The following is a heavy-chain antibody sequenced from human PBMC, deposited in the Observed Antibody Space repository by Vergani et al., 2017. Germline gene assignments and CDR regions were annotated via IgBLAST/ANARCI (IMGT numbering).Heavy chain of an antibody. D-gene: IGHD5/OR15-5a*01. J-gene: IGHJ5*02. V-gene: IGHV4-30-4*01. CDR1: NAFIMNGVFY. CDR3: ARGTRGVYETSGLDWLDP. CDR2: MHFSGRA. Sequence: QLQLQESGPGLVKPSQTLSLTCSLSNAFIMNGVFYWSWIRQSPGKGLEWIGYMHFSGRAYYNPSLRSRASISIDGSNNQFSLNLTSVTAADTAVYFCARGTRGVYETSGLDWLDPWGQGTLVTVSS.